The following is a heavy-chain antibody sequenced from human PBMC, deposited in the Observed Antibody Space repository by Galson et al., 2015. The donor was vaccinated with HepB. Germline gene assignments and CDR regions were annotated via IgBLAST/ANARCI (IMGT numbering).Heavy chain of an antibody. Sequence: SLRLSCAASGFTFSDYHMGWIRQAPGKGLEWVPYITTSGSTIYYADSEKGRFTISRDNAKKTLYLQMISLRAEDTAVYYCARAGPGGSYYPNWFDPWGQGTLVTVSS. CDR3: ARAGPGGSYYPNWFDP. D-gene: IGHD3-10*01. V-gene: IGHV3-11*01. CDR1: GFTFSDYH. CDR2: ITTSGSTI. J-gene: IGHJ5*02.